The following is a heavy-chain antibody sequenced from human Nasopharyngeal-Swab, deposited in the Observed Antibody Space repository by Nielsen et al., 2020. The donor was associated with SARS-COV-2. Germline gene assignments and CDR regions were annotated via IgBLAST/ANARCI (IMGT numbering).Heavy chain of an antibody. CDR1: GGSISDYY. Sequence: SETLSLTCSVSGGSISDYYWSWVRQPPGKGLDWIGNIYYGGSTNYNPSFKRRVTISIDPSKNPFSLRLISVTAADTAVYYCAITVTTFGFYGMDVWGQGTTVTVSS. D-gene: IGHD4-11*01. CDR2: IYYGGST. J-gene: IGHJ6*02. CDR3: AITVTTFGFYGMDV. V-gene: IGHV4-59*01.